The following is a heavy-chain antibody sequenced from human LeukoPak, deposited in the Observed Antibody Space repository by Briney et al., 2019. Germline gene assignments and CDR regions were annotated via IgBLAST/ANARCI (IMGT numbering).Heavy chain of an antibody. V-gene: IGHV5-51*01. Sequence: GESLKISCKASGYSFTKYWIGWVRQMPGKGLEWMGIIYPGDSESDTRYSPSFQGQVTISADKSVTTAYLQWSSLKASDTAMYYCARLLINYYGMDVWGQGTTVAVSS. CDR3: ARLLINYYGMDV. CDR1: GYSFTKYW. D-gene: IGHD2-8*01. J-gene: IGHJ6*02. CDR2: IYPGDSESDT.